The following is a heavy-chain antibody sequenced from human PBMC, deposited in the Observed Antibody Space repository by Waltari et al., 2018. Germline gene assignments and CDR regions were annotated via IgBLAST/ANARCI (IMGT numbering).Heavy chain of an antibody. D-gene: IGHD3-3*01. CDR2: IYWNDDK. CDR3: AHRRGVVRFLEWSEYFQH. J-gene: IGHJ1*01. CDR1: GFSLSTSGVG. V-gene: IGHV2-5*01. Sequence: QITLKESGPTLVKPTQTLTLTCTFSGFSLSTSGVGVGWIRQPPGKALEWLALIYWNDDKRYSPSLKSRLTITKDTSKNQVVLTMTNMDPVDTATYYCAHRRGVVRFLEWSEYFQHWGQGTLVTVSS.